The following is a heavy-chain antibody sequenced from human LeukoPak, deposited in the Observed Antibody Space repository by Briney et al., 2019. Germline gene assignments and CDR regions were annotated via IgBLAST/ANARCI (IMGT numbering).Heavy chain of an antibody. CDR3: ARHRVSGSSYSALEY. J-gene: IGHJ4*02. D-gene: IGHD1-26*01. V-gene: IGHV4-59*08. CDR1: GGSISSHY. CDR2: IYYSGSS. Sequence: SETLSLTCTVSGGSISSHYWSWIRQPPGKGLEWIGCIYYSGSSNYNPSLKSRVIISVDTSKNHFSLNLSSVTAADTAVYYCARHRVSGSSYSALEYWGQGTLVTVSS.